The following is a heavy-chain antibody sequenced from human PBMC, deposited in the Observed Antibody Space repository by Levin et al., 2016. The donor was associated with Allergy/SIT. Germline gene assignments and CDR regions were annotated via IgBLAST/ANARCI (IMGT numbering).Heavy chain of an antibody. D-gene: IGHD2-2*01. CDR3: ARDIVVVPAAIVGGDYYYYGMDV. Sequence: ASVKVSCKASGYTFTSYGISWVRQAPGQGLEWMGWISAYNGNTNYAQKLQGRVTMTTDTSTSTAYMELRSLRSDDTAVYYCARDIVVVPAAIVGGDYYYYGMDVWGQGTTVTVSS. CDR2: ISAYNGNT. J-gene: IGHJ6*02. V-gene: IGHV1-18*01. CDR1: GYTFTSYG.